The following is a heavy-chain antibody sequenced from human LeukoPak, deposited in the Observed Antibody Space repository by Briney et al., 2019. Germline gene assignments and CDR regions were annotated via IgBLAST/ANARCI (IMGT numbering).Heavy chain of an antibody. CDR1: GFTFSSYA. J-gene: IGHJ5*02. D-gene: IGHD6-19*01. CDR2: ISGGGGGT. Sequence: PGGSLRLSCAASGFTFSSYAMSWVRQAPGKGLDWVSAISGGGGGTYYADSVKGRFTISRDNSKNTLYLQMNSLRVGDTAVYFCTKESGIAVADTWGQGTLVTVSS. CDR3: TKESGIAVADT. V-gene: IGHV3-23*01.